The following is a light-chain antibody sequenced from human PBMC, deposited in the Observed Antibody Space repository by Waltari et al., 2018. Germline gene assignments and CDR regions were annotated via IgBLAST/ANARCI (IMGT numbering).Light chain of an antibody. CDR3: QQYGSSPWT. V-gene: IGKV3-20*01. Sequence: IGLTQSPGPLSLSPGERATLSCRASESVPAGYLAWYQQKPGQSPRLLIYGVSTRATDIPDRFSGSESGTDFTLTVSRLEAEDFAVYYCQQYGSSPWTFGQGTRVEI. J-gene: IGKJ1*01. CDR1: ESVPAGY. CDR2: GVS.